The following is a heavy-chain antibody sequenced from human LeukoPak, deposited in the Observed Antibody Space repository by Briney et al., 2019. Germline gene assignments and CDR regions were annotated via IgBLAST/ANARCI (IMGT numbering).Heavy chain of an antibody. Sequence: GGSLRLSCAAPGFTFSNYAMYWVRQAPGKGLEYVSVISTDGSRIYYADSVKGRFTISRDNSKNTLYLQMGSLRAEDMAVYYCTRGVAISTSGWYDAFDYWGQGAMVTVSS. CDR2: ISTDGSRI. CDR1: GFTFSNYA. V-gene: IGHV3-64*02. CDR3: TRGVAISTSGWYDAFDY. J-gene: IGHJ4*02. D-gene: IGHD6-19*01.